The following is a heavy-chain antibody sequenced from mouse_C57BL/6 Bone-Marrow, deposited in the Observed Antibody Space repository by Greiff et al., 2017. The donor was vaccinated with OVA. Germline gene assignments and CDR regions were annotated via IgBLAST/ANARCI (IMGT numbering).Heavy chain of an antibody. CDR2: ISSGSSTI. V-gene: IGHV5-17*01. CDR1: GFTFSDYG. CDR3: ARHSNCVDY. Sequence: EVQLVESGGGLVKPGGSLKLSCAASGFTFSDYGMHWVRQAPEKGLKWVAYISSGSSTIYYEDTVKGRFTISRDNAKNTPFLQMTSLRSEDTAMYYCARHSNCVDYWGQGTTLTVSS. D-gene: IGHD2-5*01. J-gene: IGHJ2*01.